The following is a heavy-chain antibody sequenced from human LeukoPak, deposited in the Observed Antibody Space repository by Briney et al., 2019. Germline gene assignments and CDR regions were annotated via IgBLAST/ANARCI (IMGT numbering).Heavy chain of an antibody. CDR2: FDPEDGET. V-gene: IGHV1-24*01. J-gene: IGHJ4*02. D-gene: IGHD6-13*01. CDR1: GYTLTELS. CDR3: ATESKRSSSPDY. Sequence: ASVKVSCTVSGYTLTELSMHWVRQAPGKGLGWVGGFDPEDGETIYAQKFQGRVTMTEDTSTDTAYMELSSLRSEDTAVYYCATESKRSSSPDYWGQGTLVTVSS.